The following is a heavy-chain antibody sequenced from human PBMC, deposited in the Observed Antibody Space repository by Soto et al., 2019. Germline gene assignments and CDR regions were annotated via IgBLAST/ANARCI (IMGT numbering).Heavy chain of an antibody. D-gene: IGHD6-19*01. V-gene: IGHV3-11*01. CDR2: ISSSGSST. CDR3: ARDTYSSGWYNY. J-gene: IGHJ4*02. CDR1: GFTFSDYH. Sequence: QVQLVESGGGLVQPGGSLRLSCAASGFTFSDYHMSWIRQAPGKGLEWVSYISSSGSSTYYADPVKGRFTISRDNAKNSLYLQMNSLRAEDTAMYYCARDTYSSGWYNYWGQGTLVTVSS.